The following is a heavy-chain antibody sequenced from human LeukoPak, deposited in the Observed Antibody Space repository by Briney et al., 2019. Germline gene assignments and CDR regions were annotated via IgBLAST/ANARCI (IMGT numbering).Heavy chain of an antibody. V-gene: IGHV3-48*03. D-gene: IGHD5-24*01. Sequence: GGSLRLSCAASGFTFSSYEMNWVRQAPGKGLEWVSYISSSGSTIYYADSVKGRFTISRDNSKNTLYLQMNSLRAEDTAVYYCAKTEMATIHNFDYWGQGTLVTVSS. J-gene: IGHJ4*02. CDR2: ISSSGSTI. CDR1: GFTFSSYE. CDR3: AKTEMATIHNFDY.